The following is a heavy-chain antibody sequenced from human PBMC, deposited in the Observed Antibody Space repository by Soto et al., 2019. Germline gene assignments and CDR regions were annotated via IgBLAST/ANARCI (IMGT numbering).Heavy chain of an antibody. V-gene: IGHV3-74*01. Sequence: EVQLVESGGGLVQPGGSLRLSCAASGFTFSSYWMHWVRQAPGKGPVWVSRINSDGSSTSYADSVKGRFTISRDNAKNTLYLQMNSLRAEDTAVYYCARDSRPVLRYFDWLLTWFDPWGQGTLVTVSS. CDR1: GFTFSSYW. CDR3: ARDSRPVLRYFDWLLTWFDP. CDR2: INSDGSST. J-gene: IGHJ5*02. D-gene: IGHD3-9*01.